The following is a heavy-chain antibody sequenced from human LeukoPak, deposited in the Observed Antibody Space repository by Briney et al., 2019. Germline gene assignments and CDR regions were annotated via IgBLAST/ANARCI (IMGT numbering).Heavy chain of an antibody. CDR2: INTQGTYT. J-gene: IGHJ4*02. CDR1: GITFSSYW. Sequence: GGSLRLSCVVSGITFSSYWMHWVRQDPGRGLLWVSRINTQGTYTNYADSVKGRFTISRDNAKNTLYLQMSSLRADDTAVYYCVIDLGDYNDFWGQGTLVSVSS. CDR3: VIDLGDYNDF. D-gene: IGHD2-15*01. V-gene: IGHV3-74*01.